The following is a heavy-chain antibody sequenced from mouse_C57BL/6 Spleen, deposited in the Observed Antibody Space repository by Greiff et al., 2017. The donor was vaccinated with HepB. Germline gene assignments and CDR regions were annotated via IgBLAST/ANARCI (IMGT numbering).Heavy chain of an antibody. CDR2: ISGGGGNT. CDR1: GFTFSSYT. J-gene: IGHJ4*01. D-gene: IGHD1-1*01. CDR3: ARQYYGSGAMDY. Sequence: EVMLVESGGGLVKPGGSLKLSCAASGFTFSSYTMSWVRQTPEKRLEWVATISGGGGNTYYPDSVKGRFTISRDNAKNTLYLQMSSLGSEDTALYIFARQYYGSGAMDYWGQGTSDTVSS. V-gene: IGHV5-9*01.